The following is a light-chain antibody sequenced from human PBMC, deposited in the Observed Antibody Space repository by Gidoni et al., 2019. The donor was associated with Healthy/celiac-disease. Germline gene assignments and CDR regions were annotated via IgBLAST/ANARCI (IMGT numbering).Light chain of an antibody. CDR3: QAWDSSTVV. CDR1: KLGDKY. Sequence: SYELTQPPSVSVSPGQTASITCSGDKLGDKYACWYQQKPGQSPVLVIYQDSKRPSGITERFYGSNSGNTATLTISGTQAMDEADYYCQAWDSSTVVFGGGTKLTVL. CDR2: QDS. J-gene: IGLJ2*01. V-gene: IGLV3-1*01.